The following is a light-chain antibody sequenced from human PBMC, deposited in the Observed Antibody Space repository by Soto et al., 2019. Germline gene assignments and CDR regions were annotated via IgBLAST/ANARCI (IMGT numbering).Light chain of an antibody. CDR3: QQRSNWPPVT. J-gene: IGKJ4*01. CDR1: QSDSSY. V-gene: IGKV3-11*01. CDR2: DAS. Sequence: EIVLTHSPATLSLSPGVRATLSCRASQSDSSYLAWYQQKPGQAPRLLIYDASNRATGIPARFSGSGSGTDFTLTISRLEPEDFAMYYCQQRSNWPPVTLGGGTRVEIK.